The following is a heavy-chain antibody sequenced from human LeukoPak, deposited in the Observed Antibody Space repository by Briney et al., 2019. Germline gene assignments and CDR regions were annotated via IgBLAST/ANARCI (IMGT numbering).Heavy chain of an antibody. J-gene: IGHJ3*01. Sequence: GGSLRLSCAASGLTFHNTWIHWIRQAPGKGLVWVSRIKGDGITTTYADSVKGRFTISRDNAKNTLYLQMNSLRAEDTAVYYCAADGEYAFLVWGQGTMVTVSS. V-gene: IGHV3-74*01. CDR3: AADGEYAFLV. CDR1: GLTFHNTW. D-gene: IGHD2/OR15-2a*01. CDR2: IKGDGITT.